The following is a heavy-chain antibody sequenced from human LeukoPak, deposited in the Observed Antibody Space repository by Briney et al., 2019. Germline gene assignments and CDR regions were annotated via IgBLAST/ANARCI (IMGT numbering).Heavy chain of an antibody. V-gene: IGHV4-39*01. CDR3: ARHSRGEGTPSDY. CDR1: GGSISSSSYY. CDR2: IYYSGST. J-gene: IGHJ4*02. D-gene: IGHD3-10*01. Sequence: KPSETLSLTCTVPGGSISSSSYYWGWIRQPPGKGLEWIGSIYYSGSTYYNPSLKSRVTISVDTSKNQFSLKLSSVTAADTAVYYCARHSRGEGTPSDYWGQGTLVTVS.